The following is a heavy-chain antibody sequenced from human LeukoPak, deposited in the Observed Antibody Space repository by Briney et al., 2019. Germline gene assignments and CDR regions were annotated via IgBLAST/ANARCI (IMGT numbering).Heavy chain of an antibody. CDR1: GYTFTSYY. CDR3: ARDVASSGYYWD. D-gene: IGHD3-22*01. Sequence: ASVNVSCKGSGYTFTSYYMHWVRQAPGQGLEWMGIINPSGGSASYAQKFQGRVTMTRDTSTSTVYMEVSSLRSEDTAVYYCARDVASSGYYWDWGQGTLVTVSS. CDR2: INPSGGSA. J-gene: IGHJ4*02. V-gene: IGHV1-46*01.